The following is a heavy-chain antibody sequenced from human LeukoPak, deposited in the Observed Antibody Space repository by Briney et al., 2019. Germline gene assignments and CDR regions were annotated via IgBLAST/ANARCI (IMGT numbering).Heavy chain of an antibody. CDR2: INPSGGST. Sequence: ASVKVSCKASGYTFTSYYMHWVRQAPGQGLEWMGIINPSGGSTSYAQKFQGRVTMTRDTSTSTVYMELSSLRSEDTAVYYCAREGADYYDSREFDYWGQGTLVTVSS. CDR1: GYTFTSYY. D-gene: IGHD3-22*01. J-gene: IGHJ4*02. CDR3: AREGADYYDSREFDY. V-gene: IGHV1-46*01.